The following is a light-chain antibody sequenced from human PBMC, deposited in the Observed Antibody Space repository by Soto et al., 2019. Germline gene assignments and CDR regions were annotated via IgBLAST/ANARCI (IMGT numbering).Light chain of an antibody. CDR1: RSDVDFYNF. CDR2: EVS. J-gene: IGLJ1*01. CDR3: SSATPKADV. Sequence: SVLTKPYSFAASPAQAIIIFCIGTRSDVDFYNFVSWYQQHPGKAPKLIIYEVSNRSSGVSSRFSGSKSGNTASLTISGRRAEDEDDYYCSSATPKADVFGTGNKGTVL. V-gene: IGLV2-14*01.